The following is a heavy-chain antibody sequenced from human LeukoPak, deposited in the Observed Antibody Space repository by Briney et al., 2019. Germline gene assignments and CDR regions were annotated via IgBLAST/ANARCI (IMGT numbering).Heavy chain of an antibody. V-gene: IGHV4-39*07. CDR3: ARGLDCSSTSCYPLNWFDP. J-gene: IGHJ5*02. CDR1: GGCISSSSYY. D-gene: IGHD2-2*01. CDR2: IYYSGST. Sequence: KASETLSLTCTVSGGCISSSSYYWGWIRQPPGKGLEWIGSIYYSGSTYYNPSLKSRVTISVDTSENQFSLKLSSVTAADTAVYYCARGLDCSSTSCYPLNWFDPWGQGTLVTVSS.